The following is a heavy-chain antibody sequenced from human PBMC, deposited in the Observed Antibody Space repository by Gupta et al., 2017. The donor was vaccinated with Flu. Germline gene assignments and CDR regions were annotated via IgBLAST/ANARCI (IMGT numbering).Heavy chain of an antibody. CDR1: GFTFSSYS. Sequence: EVQLVESGGGLVKPGGSLRLSCAASGFTFSSYSMNWVRQAPGKGLEWVSSISSSSSYIYYADSVKGRFTISRDNAKNSLYLQMNSLRAEDTAVYYCARARAAAAGLIGYWGQGTLVTVSS. CDR3: ARARAAAAGLIGY. D-gene: IGHD6-13*01. V-gene: IGHV3-21*01. CDR2: ISSSSSYI. J-gene: IGHJ4*02.